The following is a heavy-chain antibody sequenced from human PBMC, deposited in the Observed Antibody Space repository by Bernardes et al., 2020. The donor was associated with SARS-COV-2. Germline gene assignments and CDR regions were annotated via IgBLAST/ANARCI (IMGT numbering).Heavy chain of an antibody. D-gene: IGHD1-26*01. V-gene: IGHV3-74*01. J-gene: IGHJ5*02. CDR3: CIVGAPSDWFDP. Sequence: GGFLSRSGAASGFTVSRYWMHWVRPAPGKGLVWVSRINSDGSSTSYADSVKGRFTISRDNAKNTLYLQMNSLRAEDTAVYYCCIVGAPSDWFDPWGQGTLVTVSS. CDR2: INSDGSST. CDR1: GFTVSRYW.